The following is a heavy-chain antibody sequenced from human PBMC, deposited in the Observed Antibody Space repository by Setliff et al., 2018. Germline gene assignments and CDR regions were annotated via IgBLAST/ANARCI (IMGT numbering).Heavy chain of an antibody. CDR1: GYSFTSYD. D-gene: IGHD3-22*01. CDR2: VSPIDDGKP. V-gene: IGHV1-8*01. Sequence: ASVKVSCKASGYSFTSYDINWVRLAAGQGLEWMGWVSPIDDGKPGYAQKFQGRVTITWVTSISTAYMELRSLRSDDTAVYYCARERAYDGLNYYGMDVWGQGTTVTVSS. CDR3: ARERAYDGLNYYGMDV. J-gene: IGHJ6*01.